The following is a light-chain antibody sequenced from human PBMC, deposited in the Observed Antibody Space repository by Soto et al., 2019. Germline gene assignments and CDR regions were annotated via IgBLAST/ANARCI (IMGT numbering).Light chain of an antibody. CDR2: GAS. Sequence: EIVMTQSPATLSVSPGERAILSCRASKSVNNNLAWYQQKPGQAPRLLIYGASTRATGIPARFSGSGSGTEFTLSISSLQSEDCAIYYCQQYNNWPPLTFGGGTKVEIK. V-gene: IGKV3-15*01. J-gene: IGKJ4*01. CDR3: QQYNNWPPLT. CDR1: KSVNNN.